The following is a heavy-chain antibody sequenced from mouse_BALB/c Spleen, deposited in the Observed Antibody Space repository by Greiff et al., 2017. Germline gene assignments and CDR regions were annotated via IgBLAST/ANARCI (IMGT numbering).Heavy chain of an antibody. CDR1: GFTFTDYY. CDR3: ARVLYYYGSMDY. V-gene: IGHV7-3*02. Sequence: EVQVVESGGGLVQPGGSLRLSCATSGFTFTDYYMSWVRQPPGKALEWLGFIRNKANGYTTEYSASVKGRFTISRDNSQSILYLQMNTLRAEDSATYYCARVLYYYGSMDYWGQGTSVTVSS. CDR2: IRNKANGYTT. J-gene: IGHJ4*01. D-gene: IGHD1-1*01.